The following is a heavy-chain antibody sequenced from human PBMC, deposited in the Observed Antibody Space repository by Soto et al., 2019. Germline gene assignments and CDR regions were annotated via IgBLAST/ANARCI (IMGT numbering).Heavy chain of an antibody. J-gene: IGHJ6*02. Sequence: PSETLSLTCAFYGGSFSGYYWSWIRQPPGKGLEWIGEINHSGSTNYNPSLKSRVTISVDTSKDQFSLKLSSVTAADTAVYYCARGKGLMYYYGSGSYRAGALYGMDVWGQGTTVTVS. CDR2: INHSGST. V-gene: IGHV4-34*01. CDR1: GGSFSGYY. CDR3: ARGKGLMYYYGSGSYRAGALYGMDV. D-gene: IGHD3-10*01.